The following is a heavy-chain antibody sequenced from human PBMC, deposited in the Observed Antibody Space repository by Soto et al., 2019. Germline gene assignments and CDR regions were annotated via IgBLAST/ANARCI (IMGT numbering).Heavy chain of an antibody. D-gene: IGHD3-22*01. CDR1: GYTLTELS. CDR2: FDPEDGET. J-gene: IGHJ2*01. CDR3: ATVRDYYDSSGYYCPDWYFDL. Sequence: GASVKVSCKVSGYTLTELSMHWVRQAPGKGLEWMGGFDPEDGETIYAQKFQGRVTMTEDTSTDTAYMELSSLRSEDTAVYYCATVRDYYDSSGYYCPDWYFDLWGRGTLVTVSS. V-gene: IGHV1-24*01.